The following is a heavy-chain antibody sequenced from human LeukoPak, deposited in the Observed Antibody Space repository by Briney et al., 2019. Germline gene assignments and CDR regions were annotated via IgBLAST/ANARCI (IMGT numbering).Heavy chain of an antibody. V-gene: IGHV1-2*02. J-gene: IGHJ4*02. CDR2: INPNSGGT. D-gene: IGHD6-13*01. CDR3: ARGSSSSWYKYYFDY. CDR1: GYTFTGYY. Sequence: ASLKVSCKSSGYTFTGYYMHWVRQAPGHGLEWMGWINPNSGGTHYAQKFQGRVTMTRDTSISTAYMELTSLTSDDTAVYYCARGSSSSWYKYYFDYWGQGTLVTVSS.